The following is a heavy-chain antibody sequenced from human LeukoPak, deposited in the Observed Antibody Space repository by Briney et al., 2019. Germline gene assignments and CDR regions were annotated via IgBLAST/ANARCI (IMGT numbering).Heavy chain of an antibody. CDR1: GYTFTSYY. CDR3: APTGGSNDAFDI. V-gene: IGHV1-46*01. CDR2: INPSGGST. D-gene: IGHD1-26*01. Sequence: ASVKVSCKASGYTFTSYYMHWVRQAPGQGLEWMGIINPSGGSTSYAQKFQGRVTMTRDMSTSTVYMELSSLRSEDTAVYYCAPTGGSNDAFDIWGQGTMVTVSS. J-gene: IGHJ3*02.